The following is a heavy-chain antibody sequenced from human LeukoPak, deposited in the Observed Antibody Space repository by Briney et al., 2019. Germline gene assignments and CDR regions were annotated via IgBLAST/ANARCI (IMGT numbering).Heavy chain of an antibody. Sequence: PGGSLRLSCAASGFTFSDYYMSWIRQAPGKGLEWVSYISSSGSTIYYADSVKGRFTISRDNAKNSLYLQMNSLRPEDTALYYCVKDHPHFHYWGQGTLVTVSS. CDR3: VKDHPHFHY. CDR2: ISSSGSTI. CDR1: GFTFSDYY. V-gene: IGHV3-11*04. J-gene: IGHJ4*02.